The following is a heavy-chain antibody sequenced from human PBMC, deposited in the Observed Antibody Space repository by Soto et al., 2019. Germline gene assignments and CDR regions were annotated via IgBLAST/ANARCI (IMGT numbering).Heavy chain of an antibody. CDR3: ARGGHVVVVTAALDY. CDR1: GDTFTDYY. CDR2: VNPSGGHT. D-gene: IGHD2-21*02. V-gene: IGHV1-46*01. J-gene: IGHJ4*02. Sequence: QVQLVQSGAEVKKPGASVKVSCKASGDTFTDYYIHWVRQAPGQGLEWMGTVNPSGGHTTYAQHFLGRMTITRDTSTSTLYRELTSLTSEDTAVYYCARGGHVVVVTAALDYWGQGNLVTVSS.